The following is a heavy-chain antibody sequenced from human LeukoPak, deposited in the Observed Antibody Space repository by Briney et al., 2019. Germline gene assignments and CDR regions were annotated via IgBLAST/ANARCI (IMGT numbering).Heavy chain of an antibody. J-gene: IGHJ4*02. CDR1: GYTFTGYY. D-gene: IGHD1-26*01. CDR3: ARVISGSYWTVFDY. V-gene: IGHV1-2*06. Sequence: GASVKVSCKASGYTFTGYYMHWVRQAPGQGLEWMGRINPNSGGTNYAQKFQGRVTMTRDTSISTAYMELSRLRSDDTAVYYCARVISGSYWTVFDYWGQGTLVTVSS. CDR2: INPNSGGT.